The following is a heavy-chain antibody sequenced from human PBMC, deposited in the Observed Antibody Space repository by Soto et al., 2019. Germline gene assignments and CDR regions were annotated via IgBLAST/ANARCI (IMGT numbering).Heavy chain of an antibody. V-gene: IGHV4-28*01. D-gene: IGHD3-16*01. CDR3: GRLQRWGDPLDY. Sequence: SETLSLTCVVSSYSISSGNWWGWIRQPPGKGLEWLAYMSYTGTTYYNPSLKSRVTMSVDTSKNQFSLRLSSVTAVDTAVYYCGRLQRWGDPLDYCGQGSLVTVSA. CDR2: MSYTGTT. CDR1: SYSISSGNW. J-gene: IGHJ4*02.